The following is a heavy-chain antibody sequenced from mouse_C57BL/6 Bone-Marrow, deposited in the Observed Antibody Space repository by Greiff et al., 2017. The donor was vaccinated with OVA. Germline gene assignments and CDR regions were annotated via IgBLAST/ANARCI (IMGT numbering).Heavy chain of an antibody. CDR2: INPYNGGT. CDR3: ASYGGYAMDY. CDR1: GYTFTDYY. D-gene: IGHD1-1*01. Sequence: VQLQQSGPVLVKPGASVKMSCKASGYTFTDYYMNWVKQSHGKSLEWIGVINPYNGGTSYNQKFKGKATLTVDKSSSTAYMELNSLTSEDSAVYYCASYGGYAMDYWGQGTSVTVSS. V-gene: IGHV1-19*01. J-gene: IGHJ4*01.